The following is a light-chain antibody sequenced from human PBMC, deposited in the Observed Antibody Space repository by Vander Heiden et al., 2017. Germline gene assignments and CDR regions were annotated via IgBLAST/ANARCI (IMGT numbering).Light chain of an antibody. J-gene: IGLJ3*02. CDR1: SSSVSFSHD. CDR3: GLYRGNGIWV. CDR2: STN. V-gene: IGLV8-61*01. Sequence: TVVTQAPSFSVSPGGPVPLTCGLSSSSVSFSHDPSWYQQTPGQAPRTLIYSTNIRSSGVPDRFSGALDGSKAALTITGALAEDESVFYCGLYRGNGIWVFGGGTKLTVL.